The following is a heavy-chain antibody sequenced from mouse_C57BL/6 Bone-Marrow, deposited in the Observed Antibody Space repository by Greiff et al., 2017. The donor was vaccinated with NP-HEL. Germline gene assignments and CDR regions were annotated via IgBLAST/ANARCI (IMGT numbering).Heavy chain of an antibody. CDR1: GFTFSSYA. J-gene: IGHJ4*01. CDR3: ARVWVDY. Sequence: EVNVVESGGGLVKPGGSLKLSCAASGFTFSSYAMSWVRQTPEKRLEWVATISDGGSYTYYPDNVKGRFTISRDNAKNNLYLQMSHLKSEDTAMYYCARVWVDYWGQGTSVTVSS. V-gene: IGHV5-4*03. D-gene: IGHD4-1*01. CDR2: ISDGGSYT.